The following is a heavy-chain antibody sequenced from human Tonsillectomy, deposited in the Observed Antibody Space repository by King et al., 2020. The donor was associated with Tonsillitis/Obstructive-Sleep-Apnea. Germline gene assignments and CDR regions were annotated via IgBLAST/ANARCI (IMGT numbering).Heavy chain of an antibody. CDR1: GGTFSSYA. D-gene: IGHD3-22*01. V-gene: IGHV1-69*10. CDR2: IIPILGIA. J-gene: IGHJ3*02. Sequence: QLVQSGAEVKKPGSSVKVSCKASGGTFSSYAISWVRQAPGQRLEWMGGIIPILGIANYAQKFQGRVTITADKSTSTAYMELSSLRSKDTAVYYCARDRYYYDSSGYYAFDIWGQGTMVTVSS. CDR3: ARDRYYYDSSGYYAFDI.